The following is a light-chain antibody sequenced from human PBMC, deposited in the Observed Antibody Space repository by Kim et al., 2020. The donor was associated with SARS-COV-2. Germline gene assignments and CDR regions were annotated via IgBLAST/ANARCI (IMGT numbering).Light chain of an antibody. CDR3: QQYNSYPYT. CDR1: QIISSW. V-gene: IGKV1-5*03. Sequence: DIQMTQSPSSLAASVGDRVTIACRASQIISSWLAWYQQKPGKAPKLLIYKASSLESGVPSRFSGSGSGTEFTLTISSLQPDDFATYYCQQYNSYPYTFGQGTKLEI. CDR2: KAS. J-gene: IGKJ2*01.